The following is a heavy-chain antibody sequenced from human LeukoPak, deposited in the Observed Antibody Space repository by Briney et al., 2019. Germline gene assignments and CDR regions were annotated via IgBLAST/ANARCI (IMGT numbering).Heavy chain of an antibody. Sequence: GGSLRLSCAASGFTFSSYAMTWVRQAPGKGLEWVSTIRGSGVATDHADSVKGRFTISRDNSKNTLYLQMNSLRAEDTAVYYCATESGYYFDYWAREPWSPSPQ. D-gene: IGHD3-3*01. CDR2: IRGSGVAT. J-gene: IGHJ4*02. CDR3: ATESGYYFDY. CDR1: GFTFSSYA. V-gene: IGHV3-23*01.